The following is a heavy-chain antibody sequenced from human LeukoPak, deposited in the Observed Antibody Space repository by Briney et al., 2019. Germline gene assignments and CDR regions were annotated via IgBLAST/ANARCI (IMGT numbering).Heavy chain of an antibody. D-gene: IGHD1-26*01. J-gene: IGHJ6*03. V-gene: IGHV4-38-2*01. Sequence: SETLSLTCAVSDYSISSGYHWGWIRQPPEKGLEWIGSISRSGSTYYSPSLKGRVTMSVDSSKNEFSLNLSSVTAADTAVYYCARGYIGNSGRYYYYYMDVWGKGTTVTASS. CDR1: DYSISSGYH. CDR2: ISRSGST. CDR3: ARGYIGNSGRYYYYYMDV.